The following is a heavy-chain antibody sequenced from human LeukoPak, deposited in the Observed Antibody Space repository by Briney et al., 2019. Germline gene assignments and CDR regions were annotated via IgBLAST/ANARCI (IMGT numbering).Heavy chain of an antibody. CDR2: IWYDGSNK. J-gene: IGHJ6*02. CDR1: GFSFSSHG. Sequence: GGSLRLSCAASGFSFSSHGVHWVRQAPGKGLEWVAVIWYDGSNKYYADSVKGRFTISRENSNNTVSLQMNTLRAEDTAVYYCARARPSHYYGMDVWGQGTTVTVSS. V-gene: IGHV3-33*01. CDR3: ARARPSHYYGMDV.